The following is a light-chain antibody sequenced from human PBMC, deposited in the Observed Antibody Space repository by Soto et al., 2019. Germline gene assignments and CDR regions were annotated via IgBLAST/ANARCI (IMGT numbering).Light chain of an antibody. V-gene: IGKV1-5*01. CDR2: DAS. CDR3: QQYHIYSGT. Sequence: MTQSPATLSVSPGERATLSCRASQSVSSNLAWYQQKPGKAPNPLIYDASSLKSGVPARFSGSGSGTEFTLTISSLQPDDFATYYCQQYHIYSGTFGQGTKVDIK. CDR1: QSVSSN. J-gene: IGKJ1*01.